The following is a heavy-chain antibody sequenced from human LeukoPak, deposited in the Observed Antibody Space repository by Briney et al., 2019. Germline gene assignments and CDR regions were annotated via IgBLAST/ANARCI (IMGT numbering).Heavy chain of an antibody. Sequence: PSETLSLTCTVSGGSISSTSYYWGWIRQPPGKGLEWIGTIYYNGSTYYNPSLKSRVTISVDTSKNQFSLKLTSVTAADTAVYYCARVFGGYYYWFDPWGQGTLVTVSS. J-gene: IGHJ5*02. CDR1: GGSISSTSYY. V-gene: IGHV4-39*07. D-gene: IGHD3-22*01. CDR2: IYYNGST. CDR3: ARVFGGYYYWFDP.